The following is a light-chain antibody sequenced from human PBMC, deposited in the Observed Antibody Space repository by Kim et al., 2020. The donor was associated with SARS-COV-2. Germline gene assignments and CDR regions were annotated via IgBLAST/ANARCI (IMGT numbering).Light chain of an antibody. Sequence: SYELTQPPSVSVSPGQTASITCSGDKLGDKYASWYQQKPGQSPVLVIYQDRKRPSGIPERLSGYNSGNTATLTISGTQAMDEADYYCQAWDSGTVVFGGGTQLTVL. V-gene: IGLV3-1*01. CDR2: QDR. J-gene: IGLJ2*01. CDR1: KLGDKY. CDR3: QAWDSGTVV.